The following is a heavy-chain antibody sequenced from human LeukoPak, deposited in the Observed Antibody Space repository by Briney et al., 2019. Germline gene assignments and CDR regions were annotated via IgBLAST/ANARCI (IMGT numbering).Heavy chain of an antibody. CDR2: IYTSGST. J-gene: IGHJ4*02. CDR1: GGSISSYY. Sequence: PSETLSLTCTVSGGSISSYYWSWIRQPAGKGLEWIGRIYTSGSTNYNPSLKSRVTMSVDTSKNQFSLKLSSVTAADTAVYYCARDRDNYYDSSGFFDYWGQGTLVTVSS. D-gene: IGHD3-22*01. CDR3: ARDRDNYYDSSGFFDY. V-gene: IGHV4-4*07.